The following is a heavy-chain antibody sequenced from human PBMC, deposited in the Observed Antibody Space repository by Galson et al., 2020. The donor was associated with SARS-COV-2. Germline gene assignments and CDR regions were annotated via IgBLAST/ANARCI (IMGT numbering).Heavy chain of an antibody. J-gene: IGHJ1*01. D-gene: IGHD1-1*01. V-gene: IGHV4-61*02. CDR3: ARGATTNDFQE. CDR2: IHTSGNT. Sequence: SETLSLTCTVSGDSISSGTYYWSWVRQPAGKGLEWIGRIHTSGNTDYNPSLRSRVTISVDTSKSQLVLKLSSVTAADTAVYYCARGATTNDFQEWGQCALVTVSS. CDR1: GDSISSGTYY.